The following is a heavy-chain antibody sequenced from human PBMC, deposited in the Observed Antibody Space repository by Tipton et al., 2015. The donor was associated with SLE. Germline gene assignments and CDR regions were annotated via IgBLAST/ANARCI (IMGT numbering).Heavy chain of an antibody. Sequence: SLRLSCAASGFTFSSYGMHWVRQAPGKGLEWVAVIWYDGSNKYYADSVKGRFTISRDNSKNTLYLQMNSLRAEDTAVYYCAKDLAVAGTGPFDYWGQGTLATVSS. CDR1: GFTFSSYG. D-gene: IGHD6-19*01. V-gene: IGHV3-30*18. J-gene: IGHJ4*02. CDR3: AKDLAVAGTGPFDY. CDR2: IWYDGSNK.